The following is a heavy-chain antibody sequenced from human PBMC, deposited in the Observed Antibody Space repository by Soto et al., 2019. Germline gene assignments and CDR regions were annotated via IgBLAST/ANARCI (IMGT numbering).Heavy chain of an antibody. D-gene: IGHD2-21*01. CDR2: IIPIFGTA. Sequence: ASVKVSCKASGGTFSSYAISWVRQAPGQGLEWMGGIIPIFGTANYAQKFQGRVTITADESTSTAYMELSSLRSEDTAVYYCARVDCGGECYLIDYWGPGTLVTVSS. CDR1: GGTFSSYA. J-gene: IGHJ4*02. V-gene: IGHV1-69*13. CDR3: ARVDCGGECYLIDY.